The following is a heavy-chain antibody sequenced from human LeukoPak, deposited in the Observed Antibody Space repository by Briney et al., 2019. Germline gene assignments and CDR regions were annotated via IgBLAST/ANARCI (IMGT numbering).Heavy chain of an antibody. CDR1: GGSISSYY. D-gene: IGHD2-15*01. CDR3: ARDSLVVPINYYYGMDV. Sequence: PSETLSLTCTVSGGSISSYYWSWIRQPAGKGVEWIGRIYTSGSTNYNPSLKSRVTMSVDTSKNQFSLKLSSVTAADTAVYYCARDSLVVPINYYYGMDVWGQGTTVTVSS. V-gene: IGHV4-4*07. CDR2: IYTSGST. J-gene: IGHJ6*02.